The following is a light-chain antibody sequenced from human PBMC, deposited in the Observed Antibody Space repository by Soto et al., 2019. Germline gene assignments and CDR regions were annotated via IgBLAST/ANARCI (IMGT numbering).Light chain of an antibody. CDR2: GAS. CDR3: QQYGSSPLYT. J-gene: IGKJ2*01. V-gene: IGKV3-20*01. Sequence: EIVLTQSPGTLSVSPGERATLSCRASQSVSSSYLAWYQQKPGQAPRLLIYGASSRATGIPDRFSGSGSGTDFPLTITRLEPQDFAVYYCQQYGSSPLYTFGLGTKLEIK. CDR1: QSVSSSY.